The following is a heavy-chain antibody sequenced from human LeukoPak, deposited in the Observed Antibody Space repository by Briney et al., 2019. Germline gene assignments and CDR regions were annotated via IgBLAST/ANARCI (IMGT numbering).Heavy chain of an antibody. CDR3: ARRQLIGCFDL. J-gene: IGHJ2*01. CDR1: GFTFSSYA. D-gene: IGHD6-13*01. CDR2: ISSSGSTI. Sequence: GGSLRLSCAASGFTFSSYAMSWVRQAPGKGLEWVSYISSSGSTIYYADSVKGRFTISRDNAKNSLYLQMNSLRAEDTAVYYCARRQLIGCFDLWGRGTLVTVSS. V-gene: IGHV3-48*03.